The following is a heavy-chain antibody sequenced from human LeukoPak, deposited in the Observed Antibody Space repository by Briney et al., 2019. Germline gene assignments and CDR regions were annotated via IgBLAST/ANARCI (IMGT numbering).Heavy chain of an antibody. CDR2: MTRSSAI. J-gene: IGHJ3*02. CDR1: GFSFSSYS. Sequence: GGSLRLSCAASGFSFSSYSMNWVRQAPGKGLEWVATMTRSSAIYYADSVKGRFTISRDNAKNSVYLQLNSLRDEDTAVYYCARAQTMFWEFDGFDIWGRGTKVTVSS. D-gene: IGHD3-10*02. V-gene: IGHV3-69-1*01. CDR3: ARAQTMFWEFDGFDI.